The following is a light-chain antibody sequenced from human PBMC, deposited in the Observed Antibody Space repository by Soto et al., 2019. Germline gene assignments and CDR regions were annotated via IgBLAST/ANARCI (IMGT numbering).Light chain of an antibody. J-gene: IGKJ5*01. CDR3: QQYENSPIT. CDR1: QSITSSF. V-gene: IGKV3-20*01. CDR2: GAS. Sequence: PGERASLSCGAIQSITSSFLAWYQQKPGQAPMLLIYGASSRATGIPDRFSGTGSETDFTLTINRLEPEDFAVYYCQQYENSPITFGQGTRLEIK.